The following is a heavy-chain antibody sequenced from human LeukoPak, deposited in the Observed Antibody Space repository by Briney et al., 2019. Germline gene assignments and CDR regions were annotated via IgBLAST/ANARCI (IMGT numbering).Heavy chain of an antibody. D-gene: IGHD2-2*01. V-gene: IGHV1-69*05. CDR1: GGTFSSYA. CDR3: ARDRGHVGDRKYCSSTSCFVTPWFDP. J-gene: IGHJ5*02. Sequence: SVKVSCKASGGTFSSYAISWVRQAPGQGLEWMGGIIPIFGTANYAQKFQGRVTITTDESTSTAYMELSSLRSEDAAVYYCARDRGHVGDRKYCSSTSCFVTPWFDPWGQGTLVTVSS. CDR2: IIPIFGTA.